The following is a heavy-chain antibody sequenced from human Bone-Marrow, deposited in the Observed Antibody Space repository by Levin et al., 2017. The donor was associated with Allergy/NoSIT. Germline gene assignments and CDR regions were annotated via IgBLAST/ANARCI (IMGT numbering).Heavy chain of an antibody. CDR2: LYWDDDK. J-gene: IGHJ1*01. CDR3: VHTFDHYVSGNYYSPHLNECVQH. CDR1: GFSLSTSGVG. V-gene: IGHV2-5*02. D-gene: IGHD3-10*01. Sequence: SGPTLVKPTQTLTLTCTFSGFSLSTSGVGVGWIRQPPGKALECLALLYWDDDKRYSPSLMNRLTITKGTSKYQVVLRMTNIDPVDTATYYCVHTFDHYVSGNYYSPHLNECVQHWGQGTLVTVSS.